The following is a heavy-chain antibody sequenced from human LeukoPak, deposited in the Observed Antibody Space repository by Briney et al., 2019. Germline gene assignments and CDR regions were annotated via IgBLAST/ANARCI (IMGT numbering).Heavy chain of an antibody. CDR2: MNPNSGNT. D-gene: IGHD1-1*01. Sequence: ASVKVSCKASGYTFTSYDINWVRQATGQGLEWMGWMNPNSGNTGYAQKFQGRVTMTRNTSISTAYMELSSLRSEDTAVYFCARGRVSSSTWYSTYYYLFYMDFWGKGTTVTVSS. CDR3: ARGRVSSSTWYSTYYYLFYMDF. V-gene: IGHV1-8*01. J-gene: IGHJ6*03. CDR1: GYTFTSYD.